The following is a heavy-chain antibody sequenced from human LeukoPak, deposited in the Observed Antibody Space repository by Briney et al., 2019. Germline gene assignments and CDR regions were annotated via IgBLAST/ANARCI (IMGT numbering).Heavy chain of an antibody. CDR1: GYTFTSYD. CDR3: ARGYCSGGSCYSWSLYYYYGMDV. D-gene: IGHD2-15*01. Sequence: ASVKVSCKASGYTFTSYDINWVRQASGQGLEWMGWMHPNSGNTGYAQKFQGRVTMTRNTSISTAYMELSSLRSEDTAVYYCARGYCSGGSCYSWSLYYYYGMDVWGQGTTVTVSS. V-gene: IGHV1-8*01. J-gene: IGHJ6*02. CDR2: MHPNSGNT.